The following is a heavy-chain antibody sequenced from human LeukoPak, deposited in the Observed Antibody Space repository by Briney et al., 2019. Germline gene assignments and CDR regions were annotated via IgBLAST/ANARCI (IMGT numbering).Heavy chain of an antibody. D-gene: IGHD2-2*01. CDR3: ARDERDCSSTSCYWVY. Sequence: GGSLRLSCAASGFTFSSYSMNWVRQAPGKGLEWVSSISSSSSYIYYADSVKGRFTISRDNAKNSLYLQMDSLRVEDTAVYYCARDERDCSSTSCYWVYWGQGTLVIVSS. V-gene: IGHV3-21*01. J-gene: IGHJ4*02. CDR1: GFTFSSYS. CDR2: ISSSSSYI.